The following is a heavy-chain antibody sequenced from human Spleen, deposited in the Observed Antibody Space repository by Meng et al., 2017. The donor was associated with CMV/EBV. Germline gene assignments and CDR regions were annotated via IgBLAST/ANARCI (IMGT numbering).Heavy chain of an antibody. V-gene: IGHV4-59*01. J-gene: IGHJ6*02. D-gene: IGHD4/OR15-4a*01. CDR2: VYYSGGT. Sequence: GSLRLSCNVSGDSISSYYWNWIRLSPGRGLEWIGYVYYSGGTNCNPSLKSRVTISVDTSKNYFSLNLNSVTAADTALYYCARSHSANWYYGMDVWGLGTTVTVSS. CDR3: ARSHSANWYYGMDV. CDR1: GDSISSYY.